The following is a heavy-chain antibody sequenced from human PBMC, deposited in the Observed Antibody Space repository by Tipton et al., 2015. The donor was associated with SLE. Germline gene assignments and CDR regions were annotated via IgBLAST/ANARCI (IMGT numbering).Heavy chain of an antibody. V-gene: IGHV4-4*02. CDR1: GFTFSSYG. Sequence: GSLRLSCAASGFTFSSYGMHWVRQPPGKGLEWIGEIYHSGSTNYNPSLKSRVTLSVDKSKNQFSLKLTSVTAADTAVYYCARGFSSSLFEYWGQGTLVTVSS. CDR2: IYHSGST. J-gene: IGHJ4*02. CDR3: ARGFSSSLFEY. D-gene: IGHD6-13*01.